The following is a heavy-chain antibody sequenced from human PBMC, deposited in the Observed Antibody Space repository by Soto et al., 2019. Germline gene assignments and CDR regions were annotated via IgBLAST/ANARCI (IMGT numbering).Heavy chain of an antibody. D-gene: IGHD3-10*01. CDR2: IKSKTDGGTT. CDR1: GFTFSNAW. V-gene: IGHV3-15*01. J-gene: IGHJ6*02. CDR3: ARRRGPNYYYGMDV. Sequence: EVQLVESGGGLVKPGGSLRLSCAASGFTFSNAWMSWVRQAPGKGLEWVGRIKSKTDGGTTDYAAPVKGRFTISRDDSKNTLYLQMNSLRAEDTAVYYCARRRGPNYYYGMDVWGQGTTVTVSS.